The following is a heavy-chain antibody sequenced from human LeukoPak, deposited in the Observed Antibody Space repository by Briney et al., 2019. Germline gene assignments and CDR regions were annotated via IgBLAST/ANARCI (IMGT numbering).Heavy chain of an antibody. D-gene: IGHD3-10*01. V-gene: IGHV3-7*03. CDR3: SKDLIPGSIGYFDC. J-gene: IGHJ4*02. Sequence: GGSLRLSCAASGFTFSSYWMNWARQAPGKGLEWVASINHNGNVNYYVDSVKGRFTISRDNAKNSLYLQMDSLRVEDTATYYCSKDLIPGSIGYFDCWGQGTPVTVSS. CDR2: INHNGNVN. CDR1: GFTFSSYW.